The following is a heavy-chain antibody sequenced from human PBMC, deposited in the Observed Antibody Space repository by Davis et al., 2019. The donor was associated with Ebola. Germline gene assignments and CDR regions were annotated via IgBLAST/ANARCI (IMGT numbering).Heavy chain of an antibody. D-gene: IGHD1-14*01. V-gene: IGHV3-7*01. J-gene: IGHJ6*02. CDR1: GFSFSAYW. CDR2: IKQDGSEK. Sequence: GESLKISCEASGFSFSAYWMSWVRQAPGKGLECVANIKQDGSEKYYVDSVKGRFTVSRDNAKNTLYVQMNSLRAEDTGIYYCGRVIFFPGIGMDIWGQGTTVTVSS. CDR3: GRVIFFPGIGMDI.